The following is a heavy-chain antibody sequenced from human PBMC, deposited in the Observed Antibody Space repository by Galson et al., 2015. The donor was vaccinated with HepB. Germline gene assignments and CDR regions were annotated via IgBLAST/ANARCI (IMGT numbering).Heavy chain of an antibody. Sequence: ETLSLTCGVYGGSLSGYYWSWIRQTPGKGLEWIGEINHSGRANYNPSLKSRATISIDSSNNQFSLKVSSVTAADTAVYYCARGKYDDYYSIRYYFYYGMDVWGQGTTVIVSS. CDR1: GGSLSGYY. D-gene: IGHD4-17*01. CDR3: ARGKYDDYYSIRYYFYYGMDV. J-gene: IGHJ6*02. V-gene: IGHV4-34*01. CDR2: INHSGRA.